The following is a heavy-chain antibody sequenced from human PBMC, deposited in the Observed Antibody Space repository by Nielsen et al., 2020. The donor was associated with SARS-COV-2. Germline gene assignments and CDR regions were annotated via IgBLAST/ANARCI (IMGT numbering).Heavy chain of an antibody. D-gene: IGHD5-18*01. J-gene: IGHJ4*02. CDR3: ARAPSPDTAMVPFDY. CDR1: GYTFTSYA. Sequence: ASVKVSCKASGYTFTSYAMHWVRQAPGQGLEWMGWISAYNGNTNYAQKLQGRVTMTTDTSTSTAYMELRSLRSDDTAVYYCARAPSPDTAMVPFDYWGQGTLVTVSS. V-gene: IGHV1-18*01. CDR2: ISAYNGNT.